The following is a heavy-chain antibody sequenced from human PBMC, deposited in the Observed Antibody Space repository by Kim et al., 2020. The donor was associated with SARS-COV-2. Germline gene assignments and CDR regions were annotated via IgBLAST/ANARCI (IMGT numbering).Heavy chain of an antibody. D-gene: IGHD2-2*02. Sequence: VKGRFPNSRDNAKNSVYLPMSSLSAEDTAVYYCARDCSTTNCYKVFDYWGQGTLVTVSS. J-gene: IGHJ4*02. CDR3: ARDCSTTNCYKVFDY. V-gene: IGHV3-11*06.